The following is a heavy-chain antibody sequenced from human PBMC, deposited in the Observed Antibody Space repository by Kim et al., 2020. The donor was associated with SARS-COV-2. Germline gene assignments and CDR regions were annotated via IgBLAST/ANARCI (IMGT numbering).Heavy chain of an antibody. J-gene: IGHJ4*02. Sequence: GGSLRLSCAASGFIFSSYGMHWVRQAPGKGLEWMAVISYDGGEKYYADSMKGRFTISRDNSKNTLYLQVNSLRAEDTAVYYCATSRRDGLHSFGDYWGQGTLVIVSS. CDR2: ISYDGGEK. V-gene: IGHV3-33*05. CDR3: ATSRRDGLHSFGDY. CDR1: GFIFSSYG. D-gene: IGHD3-10*01.